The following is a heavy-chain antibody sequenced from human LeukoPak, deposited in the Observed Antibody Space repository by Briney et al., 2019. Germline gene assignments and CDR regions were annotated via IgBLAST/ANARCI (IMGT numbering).Heavy chain of an antibody. CDR2: VHYSGNT. V-gene: IGHV4-59*08. Sequence: SETLSLTCTVSGGSTTSYYWTWIRQPPGKGLEWIGFVHYSGNTNYNPSLKSRVTISVDTSKNQFSLKLSSVTAADTAVYYCARYIVVVAYFDYWGQGTLVTVSS. CDR3: ARYIVVVAYFDY. D-gene: IGHD2-2*01. CDR1: GGSTTSYY. J-gene: IGHJ4*02.